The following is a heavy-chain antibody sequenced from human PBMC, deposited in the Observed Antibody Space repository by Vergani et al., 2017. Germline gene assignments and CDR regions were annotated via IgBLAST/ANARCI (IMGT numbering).Heavy chain of an antibody. Sequence: QVQLVESGGGVVQPGRSLRLSCAASGFTFSSYGMHWVRQAPGKGLEWVAVISYDGSNKYYADSVKGRFTISRDNSKNTLYLQMNSLRAEDTAVYYCAKIQMGDIGQRYFDWLLSDTFFDYWGQGTLVTVSS. V-gene: IGHV3-30*18. CDR1: GFTFSSYG. CDR3: AKIQMGDIGQRYFDWLLSDTFFDY. J-gene: IGHJ4*02. D-gene: IGHD3-9*01. CDR2: ISYDGSNK.